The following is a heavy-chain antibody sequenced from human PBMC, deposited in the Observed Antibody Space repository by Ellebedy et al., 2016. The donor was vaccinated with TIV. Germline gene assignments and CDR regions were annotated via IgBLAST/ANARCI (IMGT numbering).Heavy chain of an antibody. CDR2: IYHSGST. CDR1: GGSISSSNW. J-gene: IGHJ4*02. V-gene: IGHV4-4*02. Sequence: SETLSLTCAVSGGSISSSNWWSWVRPPPGKGLEWIGEIYHSGSTNYNPSLKSRVTISVDKSKNQFSLKLSSVTAADTAVYYCARDDCSGGSCYNYWGQGTLVTVSS. CDR3: ARDDCSGGSCYNY. D-gene: IGHD2-15*01.